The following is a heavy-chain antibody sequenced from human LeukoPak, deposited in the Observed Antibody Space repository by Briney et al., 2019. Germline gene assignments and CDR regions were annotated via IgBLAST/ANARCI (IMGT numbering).Heavy chain of an antibody. V-gene: IGHV3-33*01. CDR1: GFTFSSYG. CDR3: ARDRGTRGTTPPLEVDY. CDR2: IWYDGSNK. J-gene: IGHJ4*02. D-gene: IGHD1-7*01. Sequence: QSWGSLRLSCAASGFTFSSYGMHWVRQAPGKGLEWVAVIWYDGSNKYYADSVKGRFTISRDNSKNTLYLQMNSLRAEDTAVYYCARDRGTRGTTPPLEVDYWGQGTLVTVSS.